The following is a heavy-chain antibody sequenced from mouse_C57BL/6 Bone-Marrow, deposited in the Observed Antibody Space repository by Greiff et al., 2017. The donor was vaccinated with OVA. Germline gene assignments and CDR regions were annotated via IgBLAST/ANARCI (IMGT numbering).Heavy chain of an antibody. D-gene: IGHD2-1*01. Sequence: VQLQQSGAELVRPGSSVKLSCKASGYTFTSYWMDWVKQRPGQGLEWIGNIYPSDSETHYNQKFKDKATLTVDKSSSTAYMQLSSLTSEDSAVYYCARSGNYGYFDVWGTGTTVTVSS. CDR1: GYTFTSYW. CDR2: IYPSDSET. CDR3: ARSGNYGYFDV. J-gene: IGHJ1*03. V-gene: IGHV1-61*01.